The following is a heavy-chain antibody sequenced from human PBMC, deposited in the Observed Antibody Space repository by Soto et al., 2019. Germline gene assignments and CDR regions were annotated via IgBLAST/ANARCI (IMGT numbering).Heavy chain of an antibody. V-gene: IGHV3-21*01. Sequence: PWGSLRLSCAASGFSFVNYAMNWFRQAPGRGLEWLSSITGTSAFTHYADSIEGRFTISRDNPNNLLFLQMDNLRPEDTAVYYWARENLVFRGPFALGGQGTLVKDSS. CDR3: ARENLVFRGPFAL. J-gene: IGHJ4*02. CDR2: ITGTSAFT. CDR1: GFSFVNYA. D-gene: IGHD3-10*01.